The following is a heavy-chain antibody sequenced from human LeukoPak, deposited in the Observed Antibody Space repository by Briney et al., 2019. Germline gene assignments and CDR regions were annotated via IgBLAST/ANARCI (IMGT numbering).Heavy chain of an antibody. D-gene: IGHD2-2*02. CDR3: AKDLDCSGINCYIGFNRLDP. CDR1: GFTFSRYS. J-gene: IGHJ5*02. CDR2: ISSGSDYI. V-gene: IGHV3-21*01. Sequence: PGGSLRLSCAASGFTFSRYSMNWVRQAPGKGLEGVSSISSGSDYIYYADSVKGRFTISRDNAKPSLYLQMTSLRAGDTAVYFCAKDLDCSGINCYIGFNRLDPWGQGTLVTVSS.